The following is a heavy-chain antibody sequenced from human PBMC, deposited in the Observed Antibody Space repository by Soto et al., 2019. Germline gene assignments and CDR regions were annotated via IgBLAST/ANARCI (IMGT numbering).Heavy chain of an antibody. CDR1: GFTFSSYA. CDR3: AKGRYCSGGSCAGRGFDY. Sequence: PGGSLRLSCAASGFTFSSYAMSWVRQAPGKGLEWVSAISGSGGSTYYADSVKGRFTISRDNSKNTLYLQMNSLRAEDTAVYYCAKGRYCSGGSCAGRGFDYWGQGTLVTVSS. CDR2: ISGSGGST. J-gene: IGHJ4*02. D-gene: IGHD2-15*01. V-gene: IGHV3-23*01.